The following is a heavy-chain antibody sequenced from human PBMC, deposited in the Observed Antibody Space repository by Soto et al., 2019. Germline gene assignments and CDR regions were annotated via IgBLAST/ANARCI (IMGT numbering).Heavy chain of an antibody. Sequence: QITLKESGPTLVKPTQTLTLTCTFSGFSLSNTGAAVGWFRQSPGKALEWLVLIYWDDDNRYNPTLRTRLSTTKDTSKIQVVLTLTNMDPVDTATYYCARYVATSPAGWFEPWGQGIPVTVSS. CDR3: ARYVATSPAGWFEP. V-gene: IGHV2-5*02. CDR2: IYWDDDN. CDR1: GFSLSNTGAA. D-gene: IGHD3-10*02. J-gene: IGHJ5*02.